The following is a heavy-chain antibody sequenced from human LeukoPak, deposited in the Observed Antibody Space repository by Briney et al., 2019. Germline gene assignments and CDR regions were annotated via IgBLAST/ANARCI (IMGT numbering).Heavy chain of an antibody. CDR3: AKDSFEGSTSLSIDY. D-gene: IGHD1-26*01. Sequence: GESLRLSCAASGFTFDDYAMHWVRQAPGKGLEWVSLISWDGGSTYYADSVKGRFTISRDNSKNSLYLQMNSLRAEDTALYYCAKDSFEGSTSLSIDYWGQGTLVTVSS. CDR2: ISWDGGST. V-gene: IGHV3-43D*03. CDR1: GFTFDDYA. J-gene: IGHJ4*02.